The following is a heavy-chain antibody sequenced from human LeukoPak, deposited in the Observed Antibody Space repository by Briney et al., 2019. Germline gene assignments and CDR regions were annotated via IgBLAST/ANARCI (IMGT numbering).Heavy chain of an antibody. V-gene: IGHV4-30-4*01. CDR1: GGSISSGDYY. Sequence: SETLSLTCTVSGGSISSGDYYWSWIRQPPGKGLEWIGYIYYSGSTYYNPSLKSRVTISVDTSKNQFSLKLSSVTAADTAVYYCARTLGATREKRYYFDYWGQGTLVTVSS. J-gene: IGHJ4*02. CDR2: IYYSGST. D-gene: IGHD1-26*01. CDR3: ARTLGATREKRYYFDY.